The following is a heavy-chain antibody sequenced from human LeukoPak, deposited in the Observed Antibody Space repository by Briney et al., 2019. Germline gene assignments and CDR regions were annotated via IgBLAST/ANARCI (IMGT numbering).Heavy chain of an antibody. CDR1: GGSISSHY. D-gene: IGHD1/OR15-1a*01. J-gene: IGHJ6*02. V-gene: IGHV4-59*11. CDR3: AREGKTNRGGYYYGMDV. CDR2: IYYSGST. Sequence: PSETLSLTCTVSGGSISSHYWSWIRQPPGKGLEWIGYIYYSGSTNYNPSLKSRVTISVDTSKNQFSLKLSSVTAADTAVYYCAREGKTNRGGYYYGMDVWGQGTTVTVSS.